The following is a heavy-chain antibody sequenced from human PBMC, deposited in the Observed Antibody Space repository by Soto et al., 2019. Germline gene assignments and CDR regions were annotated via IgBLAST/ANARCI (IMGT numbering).Heavy chain of an antibody. V-gene: IGHV3-30*18. CDR1: GFRFSDYA. CDR3: AKGASLWFGEPDKNYSYQYMAV. Sequence: QVQLVESGGGVVQPGRSLRLSCAASGFRFSDYAIHWVRQAPRKGLEWVAVISADGSHQYFADSVQGRFTISRDKSRNMRYLQMSSLRVDDTAVYYCAKGASLWFGEPDKNYSYQYMAVWGLGTRVTVSS. D-gene: IGHD3-10*01. J-gene: IGHJ6*03. CDR2: ISADGSHQ.